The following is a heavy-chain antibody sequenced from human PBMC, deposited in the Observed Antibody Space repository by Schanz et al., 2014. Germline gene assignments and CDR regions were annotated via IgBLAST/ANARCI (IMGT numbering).Heavy chain of an antibody. V-gene: IGHV3-23*04. CDR3: ATDIGGAVAAPVYDS. D-gene: IGHD2-15*01. CDR1: GFMFTKYA. CDR2: ISGTGTKT. J-gene: IGHJ4*02. Sequence: DVQLVESGGGLAQPGGSLRLSCVASGFMFTKYAMNWVRQAPGKGLEWVSGISGTGTKTYYADSVKSRFTISRDNSKNTVFLQMSSLRADDTALYYCATDIGGAVAAPVYDSWGQGTLVTVSS.